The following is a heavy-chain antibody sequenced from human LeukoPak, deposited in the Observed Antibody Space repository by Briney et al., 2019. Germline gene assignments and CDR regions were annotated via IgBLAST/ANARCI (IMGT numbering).Heavy chain of an antibody. CDR1: GGSISRYY. CDR3: ARGLVSDFWSGYHPQHYYYYIDV. D-gene: IGHD3-3*01. V-gene: IGHV4-4*09. Sequence: SETLSLTCIVSGGSISRYYWSWLRQPPGKGLEWIGYVYSSGSTTYDPSLKSRVTISLDTSRNQFSLKLTSVTAADTAVYFCARGLVSDFWSGYHPQHYYYYIDVWGKGTPVTVSS. J-gene: IGHJ6*03. CDR2: VYSSGST.